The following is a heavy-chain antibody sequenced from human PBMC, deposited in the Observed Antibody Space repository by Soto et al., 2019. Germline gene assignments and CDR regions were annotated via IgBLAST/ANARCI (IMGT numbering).Heavy chain of an antibody. Sequence: SGPTLVNPTQTLTLTCTFSGFSLSTSGVGVGWIRQPPGKALEWLALIYWNDDKRYSPSLKSRLTITKDTSKNQVVLTMTNMDPVDTATYYCAHXDDGYCSSTSCYTVFDPWGQGTLVTVSS. CDR1: GFSLSTSGVG. J-gene: IGHJ5*02. CDR3: AHXDDGYCSSTSCYTVFDP. CDR2: IYWNDDK. V-gene: IGHV2-5*01. D-gene: IGHD2-2*02.